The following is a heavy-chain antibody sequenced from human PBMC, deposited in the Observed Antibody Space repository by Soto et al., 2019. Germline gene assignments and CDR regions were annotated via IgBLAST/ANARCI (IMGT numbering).Heavy chain of an antibody. J-gene: IGHJ3*02. V-gene: IGHV3-21*01. CDR3: GRDLGGDLKAFDI. CDR2: ISSSSSYI. D-gene: IGHD3-16*01. CDR1: GFTFSSYT. Sequence: EVQLVESGGGLVKPGGSLRLSCAAFGFTFSSYTMNWVRQAPGKGLEWVSSISSSSSYIYYADSVKGRFTISRDNAKTSLYLQTTSPRAEDGGVYYCGRDLGGDLKAFDIGGQGTRVTVSS.